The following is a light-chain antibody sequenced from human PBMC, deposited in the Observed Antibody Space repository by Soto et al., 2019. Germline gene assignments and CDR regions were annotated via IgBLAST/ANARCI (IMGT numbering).Light chain of an antibody. CDR1: HDISTY. CDR3: QQSFNSPT. CDR2: AAS. Sequence: DIQMIQSPSSLSASIGDRVTITCRASHDISTYLNWYQQKPGKAPNLLIYAASSLQSGVPSTFSGSGSGTDFTLTISSLQHEDFATYYCQQSFNSPTFGQGTKLEI. V-gene: IGKV1-39*01. J-gene: IGKJ2*01.